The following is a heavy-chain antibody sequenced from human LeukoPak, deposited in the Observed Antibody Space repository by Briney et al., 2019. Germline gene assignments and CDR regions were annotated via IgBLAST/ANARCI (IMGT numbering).Heavy chain of an antibody. CDR3: AKDTYDFWSGFYY. Sequence: QAGGSLRLSCAASGFTFSNYAVSWVRQAPGKGLAWVSTISGSGGSTYYTGSVKGRFTISRDNSKNTLYLQMNSLRAEDTAIYYCAKDTYDFWSGFYYWGRGTLVTVSS. J-gene: IGHJ4*02. V-gene: IGHV3-23*01. CDR2: ISGSGGST. D-gene: IGHD3-3*01. CDR1: GFTFSNYA.